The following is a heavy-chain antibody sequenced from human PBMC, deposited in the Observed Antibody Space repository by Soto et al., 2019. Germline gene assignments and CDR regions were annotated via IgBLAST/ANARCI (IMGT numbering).Heavy chain of an antibody. V-gene: IGHV4-59*08. J-gene: IGHJ4*02. D-gene: IGHD6-19*01. CDR2: IYYSGST. Sequence: SETLSLTCTVSGGSISSYYWSWIRQPPGKGLEWIGYIYYSGSTNYNPSLKSRVTISVDTSKNQFSLKLSSVTAADTAVYYCARHVSRRSSVPFDYWGQGTLVTVSS. CDR3: ARHVSRRSSVPFDY. CDR1: GGSISSYY.